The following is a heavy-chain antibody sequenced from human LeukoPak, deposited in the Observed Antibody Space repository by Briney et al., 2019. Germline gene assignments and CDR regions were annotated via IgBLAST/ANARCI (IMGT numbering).Heavy chain of an antibody. V-gene: IGHV1-2*02. D-gene: IGHD1-1*01. CDR1: GYTFTGYY. J-gene: IGHJ4*02. Sequence: ASVKVSCKASGYTFTGYYMHWVRQAPGQGLEWMGWINPNSGGTNYAQKFQGRVTMTRDTSISTAYMELSRLRSDDTAVHYCARSGILERPQDFDYWGQGTLVTVSS. CDR3: ARSGILERPQDFDY. CDR2: INPNSGGT.